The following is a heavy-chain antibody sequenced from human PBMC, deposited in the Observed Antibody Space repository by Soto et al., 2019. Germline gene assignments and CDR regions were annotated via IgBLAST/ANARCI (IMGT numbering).Heavy chain of an antibody. CDR2: ILPIFGTV. V-gene: IGHV1-69*06. J-gene: IGHJ4*02. CDR3: AAHSVSSRLYFTSLSGFDY. Sequence: QVQLVQSGAELKKPGSSVKVSCKASGGSFGNYAFSWVRQAPGEGLEWMGGILPIFGTVNYAQRFRGRVTITADKSTTTAYMELGSLTSGDTAVFYCAAHSVSSRLYFTSLSGFDYWGQGTLVTVSS. D-gene: IGHD6-13*01. CDR1: GGSFGNYA.